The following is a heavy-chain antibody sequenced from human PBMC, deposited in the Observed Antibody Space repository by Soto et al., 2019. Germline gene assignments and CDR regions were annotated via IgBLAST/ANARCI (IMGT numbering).Heavy chain of an antibody. CDR1: GFTFSNAW. CDR3: TTGLNPTTVTTGYFDY. CDR2: IKSKTDGGTT. V-gene: IGHV3-15*01. J-gene: IGHJ4*02. Sequence: EVQLVESGGGLVKPGGSLRLSCAASGFTFSNAWMSWVHQAPGKGLEWVGRIKSKTDGGTTDYAAPVKGRFTISRDDSKNTLYLQMNSLKTEDTAVYYCTTGLNPTTVTTGYFDYWGQGTLVTVSS. D-gene: IGHD4-17*01.